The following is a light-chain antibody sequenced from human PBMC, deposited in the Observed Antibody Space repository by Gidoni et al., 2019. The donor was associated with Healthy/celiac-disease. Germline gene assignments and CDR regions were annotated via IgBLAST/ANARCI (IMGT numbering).Light chain of an antibody. J-gene: IGKJ3*01. V-gene: IGKV3-11*01. CDR1: QSVSSY. Sequence: EIVLTQSPATLSLSPGERATLSCRASQSVSSYLAWYQQKPGQAPRLLIYDASNRATGIPARFSGSGSGTDFTLTISSLEPEDFAVYYCQQRSNWPTGFGPGTKVDIK. CDR2: DAS. CDR3: QQRSNWPTG.